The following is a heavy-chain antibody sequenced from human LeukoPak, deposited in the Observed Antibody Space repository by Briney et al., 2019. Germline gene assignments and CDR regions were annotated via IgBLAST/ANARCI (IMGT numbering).Heavy chain of an antibody. D-gene: IGHD2-2*01. CDR2: ISYDGSNK. V-gene: IGHV3-30*18. CDR1: GFTFSSYC. Sequence: GGSLRLSCAGSGFTFSSYCMHWVRQAPGQGLEWVAVISYDGSNKYYADSVKGRFTISRDNSKNTVYLQMNSLRAEDTAVYYCAKDGVSHHSLDIVVVPAGIDYWGQGTLVTVSS. J-gene: IGHJ4*02. CDR3: AKDGVSHHSLDIVVVPAGIDY.